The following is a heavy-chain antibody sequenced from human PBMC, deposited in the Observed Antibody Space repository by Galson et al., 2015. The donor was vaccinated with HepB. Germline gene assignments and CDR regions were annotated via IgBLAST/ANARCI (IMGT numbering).Heavy chain of an antibody. V-gene: IGHV1-69*13. CDR3: ARAQYNWNAGGDFDY. Sequence: SVKVSCKASGGTFSSYAISWVRQAPGQGLEWMGGIIPIFGTANYAQKFQGRVTITADESTSTAYMELRSLRSDDTAVYYCARAQYNWNAGGDFDYWGQGTLVTVSS. CDR1: GGTFSSYA. CDR2: IIPIFGTA. D-gene: IGHD1-1*01. J-gene: IGHJ4*02.